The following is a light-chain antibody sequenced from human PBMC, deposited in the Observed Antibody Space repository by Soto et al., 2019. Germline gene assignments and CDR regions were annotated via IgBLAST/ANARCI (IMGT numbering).Light chain of an antibody. V-gene: IGLV2-14*01. Sequence: QSVLTQPASVSGSPGQSITISCTGTSSDVGGYKYVSWYQQHPGKAPKFMIYDVSNRPSGVSNRFSGSKSGNTASLTISGLQAEDEADYYCSSYTSSSTPFYVFGTGTKVTVL. CDR3: SSYTSSSTPFYV. CDR1: SSDVGGYKY. J-gene: IGLJ1*01. CDR2: DVS.